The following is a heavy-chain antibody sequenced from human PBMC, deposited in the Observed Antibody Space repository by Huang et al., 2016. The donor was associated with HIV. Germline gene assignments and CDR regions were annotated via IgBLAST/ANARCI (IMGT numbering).Heavy chain of an antibody. V-gene: IGHV3-30*02. CDR1: GFSFSNYG. D-gene: IGHD4-4*01. CDR3: SARRRDAYRGDNFEI. CDR2: IKYDGSEK. Sequence: QVFLVASGGGVVQPGGSLRLSCAASGFSFSNYGVHWVRLAPGKCLEWVTFIKYDGSEKKYADSVKGRFRISRDNLRNTVFVQMNSLRPEDTAVYYCSARRRDAYRGDNFEIWGQGTVVTVSS. J-gene: IGHJ3*02.